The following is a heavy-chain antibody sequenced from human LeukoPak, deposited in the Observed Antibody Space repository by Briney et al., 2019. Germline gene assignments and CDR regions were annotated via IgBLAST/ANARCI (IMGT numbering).Heavy chain of an antibody. V-gene: IGHV4-61*01. Sequence: SETLSVTCTVSGGPISSGSYYWSWIRQPPGKGLEWIGYIYYSGSTNYNPSLKSRVTISVDTSKNQFSLKLSSVAAADTAVYYCARDGDTVQGGSWVAFDIWGQGTMVTLYS. J-gene: IGHJ3*02. CDR2: IYYSGST. D-gene: IGHD2-15*01. CDR3: ARDGDTVQGGSWVAFDI. CDR1: GGPISSGSYY.